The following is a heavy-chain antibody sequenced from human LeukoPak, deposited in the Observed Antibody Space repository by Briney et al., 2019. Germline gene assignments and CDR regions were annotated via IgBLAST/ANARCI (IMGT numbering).Heavy chain of an antibody. CDR1: GGTFSSYA. CDR3: ARSDFWSGYHLNWFDP. Sequence: SVKVSCKASGGTFSSYAISWVRQAPGQGLEWMGGIIPIFGTANYAQKFQGRVTITADESTSTAYMELSSLGSEDTAVYYCARSDFWSGYHLNWFDPWGQGTLVTVSS. V-gene: IGHV1-69*13. J-gene: IGHJ5*02. CDR2: IIPIFGTA. D-gene: IGHD3-3*01.